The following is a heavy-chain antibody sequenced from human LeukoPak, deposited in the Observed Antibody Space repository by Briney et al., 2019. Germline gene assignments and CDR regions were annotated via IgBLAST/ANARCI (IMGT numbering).Heavy chain of an antibody. CDR2: IKQDGSEI. Sequence: PGGSLRLSCATSGFTFSTYWMSWVRQVPGKGLEWVANIKQDGSEIYYVGSVKGRFTISRDNAKNSLFLQMNNLRAEDTAIYYCARDKVEGPTLSDYWGQGTLVTVSS. D-gene: IGHD2-15*01. CDR3: ARDKVEGPTLSDY. V-gene: IGHV3-7*01. J-gene: IGHJ4*02. CDR1: GFTFSTYW.